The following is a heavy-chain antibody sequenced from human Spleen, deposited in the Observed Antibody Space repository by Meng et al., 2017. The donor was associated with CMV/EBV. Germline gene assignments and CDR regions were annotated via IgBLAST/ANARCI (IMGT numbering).Heavy chain of an antibody. Sequence: GESLKISCAASGFTFSDYYMNWIRQAPGKGLEWVSYISSGGDIVYYADSVKGRFTISRDNAKNSLYLQMNSLRADDTAVYYCVREGGRGTASYDCWGQGTLVTVSS. D-gene: IGHD1-1*01. CDR2: ISSGGDIV. V-gene: IGHV3-11*01. CDR3: VREGGRGTASYDC. J-gene: IGHJ4*02. CDR1: GFTFSDYY.